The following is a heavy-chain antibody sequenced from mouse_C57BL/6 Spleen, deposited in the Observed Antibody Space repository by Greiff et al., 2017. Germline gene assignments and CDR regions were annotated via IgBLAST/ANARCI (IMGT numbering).Heavy chain of an antibody. V-gene: IGHV1-64*01. Sequence: QVQLQQPGAELVKPGASVKLSCKASGYTFTSYWMHWVKQRPGQGLEWIGMIHPNSGSTNYNEKFKSKATLTVDKSSSTAYMQLSSLTSEDSAVYYSARAIYYDYDGFAYWGQGTLVTVSA. CDR1: GYTFTSYW. D-gene: IGHD2-4*01. CDR3: ARAIYYDYDGFAY. CDR2: IHPNSGST. J-gene: IGHJ3*01.